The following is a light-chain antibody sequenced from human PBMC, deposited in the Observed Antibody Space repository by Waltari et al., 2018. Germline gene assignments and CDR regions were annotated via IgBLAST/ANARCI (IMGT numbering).Light chain of an antibody. CDR3: QDLGTGALV. J-gene: IGLJ3*02. CDR2: QDA. V-gene: IGLV3-1*01. Sequence: SFELTQQPPGFMSPGQTASIPCSRDILWNKYASWYQHKQGQSPLLVIYQDAKRPPGIPDRFSGSKSGNAATLTISGTQAMYEADYCCQDLGTGALVFGGGTKLTV. CDR1: ILWNKY.